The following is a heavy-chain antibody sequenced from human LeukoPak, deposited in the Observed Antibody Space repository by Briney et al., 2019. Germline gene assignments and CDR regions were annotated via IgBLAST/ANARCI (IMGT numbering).Heavy chain of an antibody. Sequence: ASVKVSCKASGHTFTSYGISWVRQAPGQGLEWMGWISAYNGNTNYAQKRQGRVTMTTDTSTSTAYMELRSLRSDDTAVYYCARWDGVVIGDYYYYGMDVWGQGTTVTVSS. CDR1: GHTFTSYG. CDR2: ISAYNGNT. J-gene: IGHJ6*02. V-gene: IGHV1-18*01. CDR3: ARWDGVVIGDYYYYGMDV. D-gene: IGHD3-3*01.